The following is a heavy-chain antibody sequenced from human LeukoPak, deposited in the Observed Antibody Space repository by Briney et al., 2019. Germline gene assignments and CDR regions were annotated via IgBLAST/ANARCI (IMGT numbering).Heavy chain of an antibody. V-gene: IGHV4-39*01. D-gene: IGHD5-18*01. CDR3: VSPRGFSYGYFDY. J-gene: IGHJ4*02. CDR1: GFTFSSYW. CDR2: IYYSKNT. Sequence: KTGGSLRLSCAASGFTFSSYWMSWVRQPPGKGLEWIGSIYYSKNTYYNPSLKSRVTISADTSKNQFSLTLGSVSATDTAVYYCVSPRGFSYGYFDYWGQGTLVTVSS.